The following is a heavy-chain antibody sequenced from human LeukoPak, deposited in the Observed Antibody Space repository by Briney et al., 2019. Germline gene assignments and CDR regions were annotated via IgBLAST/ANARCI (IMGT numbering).Heavy chain of an antibody. Sequence: SETLSLTCTVSGGSISSYYWSWIRQPAGQGLEWLGRIYTSGSTNYNPSLKRRVTMSVDTSKNQFSLKLSSVTAADTAVYYCARGDSTAFDIWGQGTMVTVSS. D-gene: IGHD2-21*02. V-gene: IGHV4-4*07. CDR3: ARGDSTAFDI. CDR2: IYTSGST. J-gene: IGHJ3*02. CDR1: GGSISSYY.